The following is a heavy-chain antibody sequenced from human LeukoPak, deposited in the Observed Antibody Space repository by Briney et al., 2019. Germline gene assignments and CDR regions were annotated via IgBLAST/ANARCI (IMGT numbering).Heavy chain of an antibody. J-gene: IGHJ6*03. V-gene: IGHV4-34*01. Sequence: SETLPLTCAVYGGSFSGYYWSWIRQPPGKGLEWIGEINHSGSTNYNPSLKSRVTISVDTSKNQFSLKLSSVTAADTAVYYCARGYYYDSSGYRTLYYYYYMDVWGKGTTVTVSS. D-gene: IGHD3-22*01. CDR2: INHSGST. CDR1: GGSFSGYY. CDR3: ARGYYYDSSGYRTLYYYYYMDV.